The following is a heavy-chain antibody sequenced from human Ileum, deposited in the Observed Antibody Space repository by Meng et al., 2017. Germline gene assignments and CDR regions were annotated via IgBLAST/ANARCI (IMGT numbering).Heavy chain of an antibody. CDR2: FHHSGSA. V-gene: IGHV4-61*01. CDR1: GVSVNSGFYY. D-gene: IGHD1-14*01. CDR3: TGGPDSAKSGY. Sequence: PRQPSGPGLVRPSETLSLTCTVSGVSVNSGFYYWNWVRQPPGKGLEFIGSFHHSGSAHYHASLEGRVTMSLDTSKNQFSLRLTSVTAADSALYYCTGGPDSAKSGYWGQGTLVTVSS. J-gene: IGHJ4*02.